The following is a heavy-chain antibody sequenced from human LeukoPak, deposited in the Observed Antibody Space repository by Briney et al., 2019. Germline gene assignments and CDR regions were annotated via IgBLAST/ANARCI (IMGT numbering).Heavy chain of an antibody. V-gene: IGHV3-23*01. Sequence: GGSLRLSCVASGLRFRSYAMNWVRQAPGKGLEWVSAISGSGGSTYYADSVKGRFTISRDNSKNTLYLQMNSLRAEDTAVYYCAKDPLVTEYYFDYWGQGTLVTVSS. J-gene: IGHJ4*02. CDR3: AKDPLVTEYYFDY. CDR1: GLRFRSYA. D-gene: IGHD5-18*01. CDR2: ISGSGGST.